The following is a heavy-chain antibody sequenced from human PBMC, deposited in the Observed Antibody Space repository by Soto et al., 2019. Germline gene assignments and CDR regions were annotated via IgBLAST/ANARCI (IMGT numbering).Heavy chain of an antibody. J-gene: IGHJ6*03. CDR2: IYPGDSDT. D-gene: IGHD4-17*01. V-gene: IGHV5-51*01. CDR1: GYSFTSYW. Sequence: GGSLKISCKCSGYSFTSYWIDWVRQMPGKGLEWVGIIYPGDSDTRYRPSFQAQVTISADKSIRPAYLQWSSLKASDTAMDYGARHRYGDNYYYYMDVWGKGTTVTVSS. CDR3: ARHRYGDNYYYYMDV.